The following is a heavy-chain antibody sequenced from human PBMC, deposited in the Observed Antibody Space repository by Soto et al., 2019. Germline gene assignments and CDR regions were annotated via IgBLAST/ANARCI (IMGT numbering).Heavy chain of an antibody. Sequence: GASVKVSCKASGYTFTSYGISWVRQAPGQGLEWMGWISAYNGNTNYAQKLQGRVTMTTDTSTSTAYMELRSLRSDDTAVYYCERDSPITFGTDGFDTWGQGTLVNVSS. CDR2: ISAYNGNT. D-gene: IGHD3-16*01. V-gene: IGHV1-18*01. J-gene: IGHJ5*02. CDR3: ERDSPITFGTDGFDT. CDR1: GYTFTSYG.